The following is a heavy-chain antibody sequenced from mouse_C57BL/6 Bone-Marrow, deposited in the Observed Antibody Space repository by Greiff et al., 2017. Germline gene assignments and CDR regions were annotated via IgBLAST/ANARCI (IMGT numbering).Heavy chain of an antibody. V-gene: IGHV1-77*01. Sequence: QVQLQQSGAELVKPGASVKISCKASGYTFTDYYINWVKQRPGQGLEWIGKIGPGSGSTYYNEKFKGKATLTADKSSSTAYMQLSRLTSEDSAVYFCARSPYYDYPAWFAYWGQGTLVTVSA. CDR1: GYTFTDYY. CDR3: ARSPYYDYPAWFAY. CDR2: IGPGSGST. J-gene: IGHJ3*01. D-gene: IGHD2-4*01.